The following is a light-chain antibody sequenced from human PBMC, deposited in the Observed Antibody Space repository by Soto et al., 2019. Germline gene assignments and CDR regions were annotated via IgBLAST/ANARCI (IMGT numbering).Light chain of an antibody. J-gene: IGLJ2*01. CDR3: VAWDDSLNGYVV. V-gene: IGLV1-44*01. CDR2: SNN. CDR1: NSKIGSNT. Sequence: VLTQPPPASGTPRQRVTISCSGNNSKIGSNTVNWYQQLPGTAPKLVIYSNNQRPSGVPDRFSGSKSGTSASLAISGLQSEDEADYYCVAWDDSLNGYVVFGGGTKVTVL.